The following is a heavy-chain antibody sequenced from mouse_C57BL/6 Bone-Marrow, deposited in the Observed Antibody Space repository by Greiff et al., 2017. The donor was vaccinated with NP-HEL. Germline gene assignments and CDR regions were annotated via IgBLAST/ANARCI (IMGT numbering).Heavy chain of an antibody. CDR2: IDPENGDT. V-gene: IGHV14-4*01. CDR1: SFNIKDDY. Sequence: VQLQQSGAELVRPGASVKLSCTASSFNIKDDYMHWVKQRPEQGLEWIGWIDPENGDTEYASKFQGKATITADTSSNTAYLQLSSLTSEDTAVYYCTTDGYDDYWGQGTTLTVSS. CDR3: TTDGYDDY. J-gene: IGHJ2*01. D-gene: IGHD2-2*01.